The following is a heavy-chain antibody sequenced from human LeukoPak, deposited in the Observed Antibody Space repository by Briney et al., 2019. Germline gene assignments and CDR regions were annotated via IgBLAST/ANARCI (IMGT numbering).Heavy chain of an antibody. CDR3: ARGEERWLGPLNDY. J-gene: IGHJ4*02. CDR1: GGSFSGYY. D-gene: IGHD6-19*01. V-gene: IGHV4-34*01. Sequence: NPSETLSLTCAVYGGSFSGYYWSWIRQPPGKGLEWIGEVNHSGSTNYNPSLKSRVTISVDTSKNQFSLKLSSVTAADTAVYYCARGEERWLGPLNDYWGQGTLVTVSS. CDR2: VNHSGST.